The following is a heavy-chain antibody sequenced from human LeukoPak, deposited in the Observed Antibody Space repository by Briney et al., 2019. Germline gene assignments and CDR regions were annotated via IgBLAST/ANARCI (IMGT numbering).Heavy chain of an antibody. Sequence: SETLSLTCAAYGGSFSGYYWSWIRQPPGKGLEWIGEINHSGSTNHNPSLKSRVTISVDTSKNQFSLKLSSVTAADTAVYYCARHAYLGLSYGDYLNWFDPWGQGTLVTVSS. V-gene: IGHV4-34*01. CDR3: ARHAYLGLSYGDYLNWFDP. D-gene: IGHD4-17*01. J-gene: IGHJ5*02. CDR1: GGSFSGYY. CDR2: INHSGST.